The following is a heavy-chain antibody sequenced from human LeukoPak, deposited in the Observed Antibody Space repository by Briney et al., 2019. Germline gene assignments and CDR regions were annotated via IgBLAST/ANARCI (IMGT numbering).Heavy chain of an antibody. V-gene: IGHV3-20*04. CDR3: AKQGVITSILAFFDY. CDR1: GFTFDDYG. Sequence: PGGSLRLSCAASGFTFDDYGMNWVRQAPGKGLEWVSGINWNGGSTGYADSVKGRFTISRDNAKNSLYLQMNSLRAEDTAVYYCAKQGVITSILAFFDYWGQGTLVTVSS. CDR2: INWNGGST. J-gene: IGHJ4*02. D-gene: IGHD3-22*01.